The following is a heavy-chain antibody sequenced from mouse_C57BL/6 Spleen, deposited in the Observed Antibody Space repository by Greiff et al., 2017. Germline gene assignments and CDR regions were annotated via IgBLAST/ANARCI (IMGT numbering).Heavy chain of an antibody. V-gene: IGHV1-7*01. Sequence: QVQLKESGAELAKPGASVKMSCKASGYTFTSYWMHWLKQRPGQGLEWIGYINPSTGYTEYNQKFKYKATLTADKSSSTAYMQLSSLTSEDSAVYYCYYYGSSYAMDYWGQGTSVTVSS. CDR3: YYYGSSYAMDY. J-gene: IGHJ4*01. CDR2: INPSTGYT. D-gene: IGHD1-1*01. CDR1: GYTFTSYW.